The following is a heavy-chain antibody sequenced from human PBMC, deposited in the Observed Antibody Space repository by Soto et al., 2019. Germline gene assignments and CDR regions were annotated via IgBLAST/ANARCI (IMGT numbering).Heavy chain of an antibody. CDR2: ISGSGGST. D-gene: IGHD4-17*01. J-gene: IGHJ6*02. CDR3: ATDYGDYAGHELPNYYYGMDV. Sequence: LRLSCAASGFTFSSYAMSWVRQAPGKGLEWVSAISGSGGSTYYADSVKGRFTISRDNSKNTLYLQMNSLRAEDTAVYYCATDYGDYAGHELPNYYYGMDVWGQGTTVTVSS. V-gene: IGHV3-23*01. CDR1: GFTFSSYA.